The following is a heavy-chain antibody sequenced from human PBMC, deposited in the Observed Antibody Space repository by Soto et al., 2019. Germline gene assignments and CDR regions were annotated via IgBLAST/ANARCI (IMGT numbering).Heavy chain of an antibody. J-gene: IGHJ4*02. CDR1: GYTFTSYA. CDR3: TRRRDWTAVDPLDY. Sequence: GASVKVSCKTSGYTFTSYAMNWVRQAPGQGLEWMGWINTNTGNPTYAQGFTGRFVFSLDTSVSTAYLQICSLKIEDTAVYYCTRRRDWTAVDPLDYWGQGTLVTVSS. V-gene: IGHV7-4-1*01. CDR2: INTNTGNP. D-gene: IGHD5-18*01.